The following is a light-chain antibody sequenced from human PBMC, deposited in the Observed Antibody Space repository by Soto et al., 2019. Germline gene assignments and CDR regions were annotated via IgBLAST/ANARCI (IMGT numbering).Light chain of an antibody. CDR1: SSDVGGYNY. CDR2: AVT. CDR3: CSYAGSNTWV. V-gene: IGLV2-11*02. J-gene: IGLJ3*02. Sequence: QSVLTQPRSVSGSPGQSVTISCNGASSDVGGYNYVSWHQQHPGKAPKLIIFAVTQRPSGVPDCFSGSKSGNTASLTISGLQADDEADYYCCSYAGSNTWVFGGGTKLTVL.